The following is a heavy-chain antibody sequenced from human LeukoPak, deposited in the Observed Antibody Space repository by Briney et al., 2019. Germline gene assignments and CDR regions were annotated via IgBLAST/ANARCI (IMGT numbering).Heavy chain of an antibody. CDR2: ISGSGGST. CDR1: GFTFSSYA. Sequence: GGSLRLSCVASGFTFSSYAMSWVRQTPGKGLEWVSDISGSGGSTYHADSVKGRFTISRDNSKNTLYLQMNSLRAEDTAVYYCATDSSGYYYLPFDIWGQGTMVTVSS. D-gene: IGHD3-22*01. CDR3: ATDSSGYYYLPFDI. J-gene: IGHJ3*02. V-gene: IGHV3-23*01.